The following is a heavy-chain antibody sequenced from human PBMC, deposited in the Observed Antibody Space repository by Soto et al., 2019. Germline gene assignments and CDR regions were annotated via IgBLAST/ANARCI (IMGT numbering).Heavy chain of an antibody. V-gene: IGHV1-69*06. J-gene: IGHJ4*02. CDR3: AREGRGKKAGYNGLVSLGY. CDR1: GSRFSNYV. Sequence: QVQLVQSGAEVKTPGSSLKVSCKVSGSRFSNYVISWVRQAPGHGLEWLGRIIPIFNSTKYAQNLQGRVTITADKSTSTASLELSSLRSHDTAVYYCAREGRGKKAGYNGLVSLGYWGQGTLVTVSS. CDR2: IIPIFNST. D-gene: IGHD2-2*02.